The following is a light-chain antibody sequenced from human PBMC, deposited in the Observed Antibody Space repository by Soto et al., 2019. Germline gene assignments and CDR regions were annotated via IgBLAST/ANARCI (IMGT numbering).Light chain of an antibody. CDR3: QQAYNFPFT. Sequence: DIQMTQSPSSVSASVGDRITITCRASQGISRWLAWYQQKPGRAPKLLIYAASNLQTGVPSRFSGSGSGTDFPLTITSLQAEDFATYHCQQAYNFPFTFGPGTKVDI. J-gene: IGKJ3*01. CDR1: QGISRW. CDR2: AAS. V-gene: IGKV1-12*01.